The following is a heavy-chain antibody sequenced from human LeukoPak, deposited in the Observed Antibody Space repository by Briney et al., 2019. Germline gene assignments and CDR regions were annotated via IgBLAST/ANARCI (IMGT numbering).Heavy chain of an antibody. Sequence: PSETLSLTCTVSGGSISSSSYYWGWIRQPPGKGPEWIGSIYYSGSTYYNPSLKSRVTISVDTSKNQFSLKLSSVTAADTAVYYCARGTSYYDFWSGYYPPNLIDYWGQGTLVTVSS. CDR3: ARGTSYYDFWSGYYPPNLIDY. V-gene: IGHV4-39*01. CDR2: IYYSGST. J-gene: IGHJ4*02. CDR1: GGSISSSSYY. D-gene: IGHD3-3*01.